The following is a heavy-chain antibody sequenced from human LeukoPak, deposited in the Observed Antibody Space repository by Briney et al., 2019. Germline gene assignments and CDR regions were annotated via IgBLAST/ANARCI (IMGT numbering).Heavy chain of an antibody. CDR1: GGTFSSYA. Sequence: GASVKVSCKASGGTFSSYAISWVRQAPGQGLEWMGGIIPIFGTANYAQKFQGRVTMTTEESTRTAYMELSSLRSEDTAVYYCARDRLVIAAAGYPPSVGYFDYWGQGTLVTVSS. V-gene: IGHV1-69*05. CDR2: IIPIFGTA. CDR3: ARDRLVIAAAGYPPSVGYFDY. D-gene: IGHD6-13*01. J-gene: IGHJ4*02.